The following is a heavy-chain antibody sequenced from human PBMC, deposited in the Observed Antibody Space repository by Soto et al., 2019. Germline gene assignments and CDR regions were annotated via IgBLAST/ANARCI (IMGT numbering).Heavy chain of an antibody. CDR3: AIVWGSYGLFRFDP. J-gene: IGHJ5*02. CDR2: INAGNGNT. Sequence: ASVKVSCKASGYTFTSYAMHWVRRAPGQRLEWMGWINAGNGNTKYSQKFQGRVTITRDTSASTAYMGLSSLRSEDTAVYYCAIVWGSYGLFRFDPWGQGTLVTVSS. V-gene: IGHV1-3*01. D-gene: IGHD3-16*02. CDR1: GYTFTSYA.